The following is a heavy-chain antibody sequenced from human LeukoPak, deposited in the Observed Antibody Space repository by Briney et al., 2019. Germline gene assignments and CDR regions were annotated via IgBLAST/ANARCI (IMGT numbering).Heavy chain of an antibody. Sequence: GASVTVSFKASGGTFSSYAISWVRQAPGQGLEWMGGIIPIFGTANYAQKFQGRVTITADESTSTAYMELSSLRSEDTAVYYCASCGGDLDAFDIWSQGTMVTVSS. CDR2: IIPIFGTA. CDR1: GGTFSSYA. J-gene: IGHJ3*02. D-gene: IGHD2-21*02. CDR3: ASCGGDLDAFDI. V-gene: IGHV1-69*01.